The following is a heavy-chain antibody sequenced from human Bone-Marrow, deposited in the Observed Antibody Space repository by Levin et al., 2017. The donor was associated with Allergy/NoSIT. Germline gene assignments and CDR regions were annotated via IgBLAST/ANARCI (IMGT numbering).Heavy chain of an antibody. D-gene: IGHD3-10*01. CDR1: GFTFSSYA. CDR3: AKDAPYYGSGSYLDWFDP. V-gene: IGHV3-23*01. J-gene: IGHJ5*02. Sequence: GESLKISCAASGFTFSSYAMSWVRQAPGKGLEWVSAISGSGGSTYYADSVKGRFTISRDNSKNTLYLQMNSLRAEDTAVYYCAKDAPYYGSGSYLDWFDPWGQGTLVTVSS. CDR2: ISGSGGST.